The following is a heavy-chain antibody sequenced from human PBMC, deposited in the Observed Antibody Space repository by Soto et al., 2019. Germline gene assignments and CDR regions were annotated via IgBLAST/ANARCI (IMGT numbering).Heavy chain of an antibody. CDR3: AKDFEVAVAGYWYFDL. Sequence: GGSLRLSCAASGFTFSSYAMSWVRQAPGKGLEWVSAISGSGGSTYYADSVKGRFTISRDNSKNTLYLQMNSLRAEDTAVYYCAKDFEVAVAGYWYFDLWGRGTLVTVPQ. D-gene: IGHD6-19*01. CDR2: ISGSGGST. CDR1: GFTFSSYA. J-gene: IGHJ2*01. V-gene: IGHV3-23*01.